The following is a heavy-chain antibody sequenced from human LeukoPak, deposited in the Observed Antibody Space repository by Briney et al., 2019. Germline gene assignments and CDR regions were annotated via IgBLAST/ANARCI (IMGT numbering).Heavy chain of an antibody. V-gene: IGHV4-4*02. CDR3: SRESGAFCPFGY. Sequence: PSETLSLTCDASGGSISSTNWWSWVRQPPGQGLEWIGEISLTGETNYNPSLNGRVTMSLDKSRNQLSLKLTSVTAADTAIYYCSRESGAFCPFGYWGQGTLVIVPP. J-gene: IGHJ4*02. D-gene: IGHD1-26*01. CDR1: GGSISSTNW. CDR2: ISLTGET.